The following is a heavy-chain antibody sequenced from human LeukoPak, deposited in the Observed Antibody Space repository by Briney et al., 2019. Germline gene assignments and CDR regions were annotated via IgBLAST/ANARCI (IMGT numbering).Heavy chain of an antibody. CDR1: GGSFSGYY. D-gene: IGHD3-10*01. CDR3: ARGARRRYYYGSGSYYPGDAFDI. J-gene: IGHJ3*02. Sequence: SETLSLTCAVYGGSFSGYYWSWIRQPPGKGLEWIGEINHSGSTNYNPSLKSRVTISVDTSKNQFSLKLSSVTAADTAVYYCARGARRRYYYGSGSYYPGDAFDIWGQGTMVTVSS. V-gene: IGHV4-34*01. CDR2: INHSGST.